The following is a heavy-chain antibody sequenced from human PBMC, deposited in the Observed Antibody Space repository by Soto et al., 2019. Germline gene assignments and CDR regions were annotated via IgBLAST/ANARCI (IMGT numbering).Heavy chain of an antibody. CDR1: GFTFSSYE. CDR2: ISSSGSTI. Sequence: PGGSLRLSCAASGFTFSSYEMNWVRQAPGKGLEWVSYISSSGSTIYYADSVKGRFTISRDNAKNSLYLQMNSLRAEDTAVYYCARDRYSDFWSGYYAYGMDVWGQGTTVTVSS. CDR3: ARDRYSDFWSGYYAYGMDV. V-gene: IGHV3-48*03. D-gene: IGHD3-3*01. J-gene: IGHJ6*02.